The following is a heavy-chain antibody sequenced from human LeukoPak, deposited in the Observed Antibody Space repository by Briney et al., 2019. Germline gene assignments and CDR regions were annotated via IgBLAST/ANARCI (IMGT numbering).Heavy chain of an antibody. D-gene: IGHD4-11*01. Sequence: GGSLRLSCAASGFTFNTYWMHWVRQVPGKGPVWVSRINGDGSSTAYADSVKDRFTISRDNAKNTVYLQMNSLRAEDTAVYYCAREKGSSNYDSWGQGTLVTVSS. V-gene: IGHV3-74*03. CDR1: GFTFNTYW. CDR2: INGDGSST. J-gene: IGHJ5*01. CDR3: AREKGSSNYDS.